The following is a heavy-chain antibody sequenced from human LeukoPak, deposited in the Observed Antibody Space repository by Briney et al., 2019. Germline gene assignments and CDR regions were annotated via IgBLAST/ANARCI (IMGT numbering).Heavy chain of an antibody. D-gene: IGHD5-18*01. CDR3: AREDVDTAMATYYYGMDV. V-gene: IGHV3-74*01. Sequence: SGGSLRLSCAASGFTSSSYWMHWVRQAPGKGLVWVSRINSDGSSTSYADSVKGRFTISRDNAKNTLYLQMNSLRAEDTAVYYCAREDVDTAMATYYYGMDVWGQGTTVTVSS. CDR2: INSDGSST. J-gene: IGHJ6*02. CDR1: GFTSSSYW.